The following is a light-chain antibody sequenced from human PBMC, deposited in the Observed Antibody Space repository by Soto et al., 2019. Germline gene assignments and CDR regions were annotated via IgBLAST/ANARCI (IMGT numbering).Light chain of an antibody. Sequence: DIVMTQSPDSLAVSLGERATINCKSSQSVLYSSNNKNDLAWYQQRPGQPPKLLIYCASTRESGVSDRFSGSGSGTDFTLTIPSLQAEEVAVYYGQQSYSTPPTFGQGNKLEIK. CDR2: CAS. CDR3: QQSYSTPPT. V-gene: IGKV4-1*01. CDR1: QSVLYSSNNKND. J-gene: IGKJ2*01.